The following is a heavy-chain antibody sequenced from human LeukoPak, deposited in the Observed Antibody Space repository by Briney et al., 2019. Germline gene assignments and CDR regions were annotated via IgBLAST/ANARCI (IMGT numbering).Heavy chain of an antibody. D-gene: IGHD1-1*01. CDR1: GFSFSDYP. J-gene: IGHJ4*02. CDR3: AREVKRYGDY. CDR2: IKQDGSEK. V-gene: IGHV3-7*01. Sequence: HPGGSLRLSCAASGFSFSDYPLHWVRQAPGKGLEWVANIKQDGSEKYYVDSVKGRFTISRDNAKNSLYLQMNSLRAEDTAVYYCAREVKRYGDYWGQGTLVTVSS.